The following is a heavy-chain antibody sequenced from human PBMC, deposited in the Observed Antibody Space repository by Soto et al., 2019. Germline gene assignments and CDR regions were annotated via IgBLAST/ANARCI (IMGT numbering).Heavy chain of an antibody. D-gene: IGHD3-22*01. V-gene: IGHV1-69*05. CDR1: GGTFSSYA. CDR3: AIRASYYDSSGYFDY. J-gene: IGHJ4*02. Sequence: SVKVSCKASGGTFSSYAISWVRQAPGQGLEWMGGIIPIFGTANYADSVKGRFTISRDNAKNTLYLQMNSLRAEDTAVYYCAIRASYYDSSGYFDYWGQGTLVTVSS. CDR2: IIPIFGTA.